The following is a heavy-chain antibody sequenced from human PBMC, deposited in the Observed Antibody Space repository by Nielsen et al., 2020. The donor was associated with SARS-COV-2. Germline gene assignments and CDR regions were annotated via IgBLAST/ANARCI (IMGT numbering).Heavy chain of an antibody. CDR1: GFTFSSYA. J-gene: IGHJ4*02. Sequence: GESLKISCAASGFTFSSYAMSWVRQAPGKGLEWVSAISGSGGSTYYADSVKGRFTIPRDNSKNTLYLQMNSLRAEDTAVYYCAKSLRTAAGQGSDYWGQGTLVTVSS. CDR3: AKSLRTAAGQGSDY. V-gene: IGHV3-23*01. D-gene: IGHD6-13*01. CDR2: ISGSGGST.